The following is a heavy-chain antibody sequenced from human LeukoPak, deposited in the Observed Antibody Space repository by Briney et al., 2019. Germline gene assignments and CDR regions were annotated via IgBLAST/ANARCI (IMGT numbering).Heavy chain of an antibody. CDR3: VREGISMFLGVFEY. D-gene: IGHD3-10*01. CDR1: GFTFSSYW. CDR2: IKQDGSAK. V-gene: IGHV3-7*05. Sequence: GGSLRLSCAASGFTFSSYWMSWVRQAPGKGLEWVANIKQDGSAKFFVHSVKGRFTISRDNAENSLYLQMNSLRADDTAVYYCVREGISMFLGVFEYWGQGTLVTVSS. J-gene: IGHJ4*02.